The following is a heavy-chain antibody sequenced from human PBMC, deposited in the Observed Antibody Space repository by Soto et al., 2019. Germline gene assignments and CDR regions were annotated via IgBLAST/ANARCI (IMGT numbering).Heavy chain of an antibody. CDR3: ARVPVDTAMDEYFQH. CDR1: GGSISSGGYY. J-gene: IGHJ1*01. V-gene: IGHV4-31*03. CDR2: IYYSGST. Sequence: QVQLQESGPGLVKPSQTLSLTCTVSGGSISSGGYYWSWIRQHPGKGLEWIGYIYYSGSTYYNPSLKSRVTISVDTSKNQFSLKLSSVTAADTAVYYCARVPVDTAMDEYFQHWGQGTLDTVSS. D-gene: IGHD5-18*01.